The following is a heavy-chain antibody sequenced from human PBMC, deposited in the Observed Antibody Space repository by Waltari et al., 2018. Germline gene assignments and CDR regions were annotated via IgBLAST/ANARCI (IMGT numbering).Heavy chain of an antibody. J-gene: IGHJ4*02. V-gene: IGHV3-9*01. CDR1: GFTFDDYA. Sequence: EVQLVESGGGLVQPGRSLRLSCAASGFTFDDYAMHWVRQPPGKGLGWVSGISWNSGSIGYADSVKGRFTISRDNAKNSLYMQMNSLRAEDTALYYCAKVGVDTAMAGFDYWGQGTLVTVSS. CDR2: ISWNSGSI. D-gene: IGHD5-18*01. CDR3: AKVGVDTAMAGFDY.